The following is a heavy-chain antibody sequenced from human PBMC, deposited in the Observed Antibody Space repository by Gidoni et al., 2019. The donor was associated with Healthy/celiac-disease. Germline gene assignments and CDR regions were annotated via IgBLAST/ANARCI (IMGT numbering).Heavy chain of an antibody. CDR3: ARAANPWAAAGSYFLHMDV. V-gene: IGHV3-11*01. J-gene: IGHJ6*02. Sequence: QVQLVESGGGLVKPGGSLRLYCVAPGSTFSDYYITWIRQAPGKGLEWVSYISSSGSTIYYADSVKGRFTISRDNAKNSLYLQMNSLRAEDTAVYYCARAANPWAAAGSYFLHMDVWGQGTTVTVSS. D-gene: IGHD6-13*01. CDR2: ISSSGSTI. CDR1: GSTFSDYY.